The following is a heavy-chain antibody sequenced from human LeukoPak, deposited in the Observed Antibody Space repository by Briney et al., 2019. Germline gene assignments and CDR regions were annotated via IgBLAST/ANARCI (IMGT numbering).Heavy chain of an antibody. V-gene: IGHV1-46*01. CDR3: ARVSVTGTTSIDY. Sequence: ASVTVSCKASGYTFTSYYMHWVRQAPGQGLEWMGIINPSGGSTSYAQKFQGRVTMTRDMSTSTVYMELSSLRSEDTAVYYCARVSVTGTTSIDYWGQGTLVTVSS. D-gene: IGHD1-7*01. CDR1: GYTFTSYY. CDR2: INPSGGST. J-gene: IGHJ4*02.